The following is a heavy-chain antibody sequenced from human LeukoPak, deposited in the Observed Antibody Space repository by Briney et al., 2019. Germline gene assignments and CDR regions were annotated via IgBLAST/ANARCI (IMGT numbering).Heavy chain of an antibody. J-gene: IGHJ5*01. D-gene: IGHD1-1*01. Sequence: GESLKISCLCSGNTFIYYWIGWVRQKPGKGLEWMGIVYPGDSHTRYSPFFQGQVTITADKSIGTAYLQWSSLKASDTAIYYCARLYTTITSSIWDRFDFWGKGTLVSVSS. CDR3: ARLYTTITSSIWDRFDF. CDR1: GNTFIYYW. CDR2: VYPGDSHT. V-gene: IGHV5-51*01.